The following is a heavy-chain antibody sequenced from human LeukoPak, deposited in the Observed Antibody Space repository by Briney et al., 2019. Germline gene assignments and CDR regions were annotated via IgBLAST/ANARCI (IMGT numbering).Heavy chain of an antibody. CDR3: ARQALVLQYFQH. CDR1: GGSISSSSYY. Sequence: SETLSLTCTVSGGSISSSSYYWGLIRQPPGKWLEWIGSIYYSGSTYYNPSLKSRVTISVDTSKNQFSLKLSSVTAADTAVYYCARQALVLQYFQHWGQGTLVTVSS. J-gene: IGHJ1*01. D-gene: IGHD2-15*01. CDR2: IYYSGST. V-gene: IGHV4-39*01.